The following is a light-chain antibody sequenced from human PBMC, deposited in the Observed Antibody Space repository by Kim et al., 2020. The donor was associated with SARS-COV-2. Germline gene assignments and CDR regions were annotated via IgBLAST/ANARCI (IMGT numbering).Light chain of an antibody. V-gene: IGLV2-11*01. CDR2: DGG. CDR3: CSYAGSYTCL. CDR1: SSGVGGYSD. J-gene: IGLJ3*02. Sequence: ISCTETSSGVGGYSDFLWYPRNPDRAPNLMMYDGGTRLSWIRDRFSGSKSGNTASLTISGLQAQDEADYYCCSYAGSYTCLFGGGPQLTVL.